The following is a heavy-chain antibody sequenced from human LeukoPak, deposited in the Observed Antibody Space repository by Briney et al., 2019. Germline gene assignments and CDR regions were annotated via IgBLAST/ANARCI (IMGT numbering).Heavy chain of an antibody. CDR2: ISGSGGST. J-gene: IGHJ4*02. Sequence: GGSLRLSCAASGFTFSSYSMNWVRQAPGKGLEWVSGISGSGGSTYYADSVKGRFTISRGNSKNTLFLQMNSLRPEDTAVYFCARDPGGYFDYWGQGTLVTVSS. CDR1: GFTFSSYS. V-gene: IGHV3-23*01. CDR3: ARDPGGYFDY. D-gene: IGHD3-10*01.